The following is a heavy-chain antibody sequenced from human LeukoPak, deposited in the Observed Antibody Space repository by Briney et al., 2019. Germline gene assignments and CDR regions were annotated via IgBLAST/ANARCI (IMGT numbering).Heavy chain of an antibody. CDR2: INHSGST. J-gene: IGHJ4*02. CDR1: GGSFSGYY. Sequence: PSETLSLTCAVYGGSFSGYYWSWIRQPPGKGPEWIGEINHSGSTNYNPSLKSRVTISVDTSKNQFSLKLSSVTAADTAVYYCASSSYYYDSSGYLDYRGQGTLVIVSS. CDR3: ASSSYYYDSSGYLDY. D-gene: IGHD3-22*01. V-gene: IGHV4-34*01.